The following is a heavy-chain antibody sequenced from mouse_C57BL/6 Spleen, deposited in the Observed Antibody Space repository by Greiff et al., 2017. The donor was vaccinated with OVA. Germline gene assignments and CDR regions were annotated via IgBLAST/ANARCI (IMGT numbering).Heavy chain of an antibody. D-gene: IGHD2-1*01. J-gene: IGHJ4*01. CDR1: GYAFSRSW. CDR3: ASDGNPYAMDY. CDR2: IYPGAGDT. V-gene: IGHV1-82*01. Sequence: QVQLQQSGPELVTPGASVKISCKASGYAFSRSWMNWVKQRPGKGLEWIGRIYPGAGDTNYNGKFKGKATLTADKSSSTAYMQLSSLTSEDSAVYFCASDGNPYAMDYWGQGTSVTVSS.